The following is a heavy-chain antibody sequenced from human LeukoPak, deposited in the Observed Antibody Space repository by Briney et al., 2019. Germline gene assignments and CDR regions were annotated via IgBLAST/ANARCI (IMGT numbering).Heavy chain of an antibody. CDR3: AKDQDYGDYAVGADAFDI. J-gene: IGHJ3*02. CDR2: ISGSGGST. Sequence: PGGSLRLSCAASGFTFSNYAMNWVRQAPGKGLEWVSHISGSGGSTYYADSVKGRFTISRDNSKNTLYVQMNSLRAEDTAVYYCAKDQDYGDYAVGADAFDIWGQGTMVTVSS. D-gene: IGHD4-17*01. CDR1: GFTFSNYA. V-gene: IGHV3-23*01.